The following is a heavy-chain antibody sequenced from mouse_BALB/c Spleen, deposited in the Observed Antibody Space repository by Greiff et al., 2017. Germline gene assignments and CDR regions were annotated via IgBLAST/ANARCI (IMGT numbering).Heavy chain of an antibody. V-gene: IGHV5-6-2*01. CDR3: ARRPYGIYFDY. CDR2: INSNGGST. J-gene: IGHJ2*01. Sequence: EVHLVESGGGLVKLGGSLKLSCAASGFTFSSYYMSWVRQTPEKRLELVAAINSNGGSTYYPDTVKGRFTISRDNAKNTLYLQMSSLKSEDTALYYCARRPYGIYFDYWGQGTTLTVSS. CDR1: GFTFSSYY. D-gene: IGHD2-1*01.